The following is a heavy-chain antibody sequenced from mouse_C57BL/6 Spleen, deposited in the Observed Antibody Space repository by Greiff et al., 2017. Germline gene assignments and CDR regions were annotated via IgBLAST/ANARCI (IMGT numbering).Heavy chain of an antibody. CDR2: IYPGDGDT. CDR1: GYAFSSSW. V-gene: IGHV1-82*01. Sequence: QVQLKQSGPELVKPGASVKISCKASGYAFSSSWMNWVKQRPGKGLEWIGRIYPGDGDTNYNGKFKGKATLTADKSSSTAYMQLSSLTSEDSAVYFCARGSSAIFDYWGQGTTLTVSS. J-gene: IGHJ2*01. D-gene: IGHD3-2*02. CDR3: ARGSSAIFDY.